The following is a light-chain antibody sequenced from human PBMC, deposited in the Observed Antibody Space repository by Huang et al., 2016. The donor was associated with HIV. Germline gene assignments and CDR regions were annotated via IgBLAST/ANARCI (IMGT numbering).Light chain of an antibody. CDR3: QQYNNWPPWT. CDR2: DAS. Sequence: EVVMTQSPATLSVSPGEGATLSCRASQSVSSNLAWYQQKPGQAPRLLLYDASTRATGIPARLSGIGSGTQFTLTISSLQSEDFAVYYCQQYNNWPPWTFGQGTKVEIK. CDR1: QSVSSN. V-gene: IGKV3-15*01. J-gene: IGKJ1*01.